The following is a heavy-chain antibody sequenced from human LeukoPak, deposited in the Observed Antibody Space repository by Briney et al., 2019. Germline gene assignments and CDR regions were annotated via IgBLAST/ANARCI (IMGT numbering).Heavy chain of an antibody. Sequence: TGGSLRLSCAASGITFNSYWMHWVRQAPGKGLVWVSGINFDGSRTNYADSVKGRFTISRDNAKNTLSLQMNSLRVEDTAVYYCARGNYGSTGRGDYWGQGTVVIISS. CDR2: INFDGSRT. CDR3: ARGNYGSTGRGDY. CDR1: GITFNSYW. D-gene: IGHD3-22*01. J-gene: IGHJ4*02. V-gene: IGHV3-74*01.